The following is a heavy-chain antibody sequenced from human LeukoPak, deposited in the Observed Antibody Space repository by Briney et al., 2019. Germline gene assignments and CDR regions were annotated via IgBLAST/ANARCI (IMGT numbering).Heavy chain of an antibody. CDR2: IKQDGSDK. D-gene: IGHD3-10*01. CDR1: RFTLSIYW. J-gene: IGHJ4*02. CDR3: ARDRVTYYGSGSCFDY. V-gene: IGHV3-7*01. Sequence: GGAPRHSCAPSRFTLSIYWMSSVRQAPGEGLRWVANIKQDGSDKYYVDSVKGRFTISRDNAKNSLYLQMNSLRAEDTAVYYCARDRVTYYGSGSCFDYWGQGTLVTVSS.